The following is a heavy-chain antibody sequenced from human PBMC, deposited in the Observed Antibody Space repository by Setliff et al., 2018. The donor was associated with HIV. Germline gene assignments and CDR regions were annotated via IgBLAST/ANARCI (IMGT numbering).Heavy chain of an antibody. CDR2: IYQTGTT. CDR3: ARHAVGGPPFDY. CDR1: GFSINSGYY. Sequence: PSETLSLTCAVSGFSINSGYYWGWIRQPPGKGLEWIGSIYQTGTTYYNPSLKSRVTISVDTSQNQFSLRLSSVTAADTAVYYCARHAVGGPPFDYWGQGTLVTVSS. J-gene: IGHJ4*02. V-gene: IGHV4-38-2*01.